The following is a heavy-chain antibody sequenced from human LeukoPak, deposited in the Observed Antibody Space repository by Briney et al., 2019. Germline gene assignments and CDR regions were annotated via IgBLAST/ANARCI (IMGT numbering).Heavy chain of an antibody. Sequence: PSETLSLTCTVSGGSISSYYWSWIRQPPGKGLEWIGYIYYSGSTNYNPSLKSRVTISVDTSKNQFSLKLSSVTAADTAVYYCARDDSGWYRNAFDIWGPGTMVTVSP. CDR3: ARDDSGWYRNAFDI. CDR2: IYYSGST. CDR1: GGSISSYY. V-gene: IGHV4-59*01. D-gene: IGHD6-19*01. J-gene: IGHJ3*02.